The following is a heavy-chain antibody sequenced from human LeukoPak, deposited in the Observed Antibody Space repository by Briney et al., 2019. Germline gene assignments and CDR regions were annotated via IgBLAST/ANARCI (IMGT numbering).Heavy chain of an antibody. J-gene: IGHJ4*02. CDR3: ARARVLTGYYRAGYDY. Sequence: SETLSLTCAVYGGSFSDYYWSWIRQPPGKGLEWIGEINHSGSTNYNPSLKSRVTISVDTSKNQFSLKLSSVNAADTAVYYCARARVLTGYYRAGYDYWGQGALVTVSS. V-gene: IGHV4-34*01. CDR1: GGSFSDYY. CDR2: INHSGST. D-gene: IGHD3-9*01.